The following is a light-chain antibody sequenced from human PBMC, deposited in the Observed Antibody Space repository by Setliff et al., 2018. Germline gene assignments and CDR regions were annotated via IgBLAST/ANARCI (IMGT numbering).Light chain of an antibody. CDR1: SGDVGGYDY. CDR2: DVS. Sequence: QSVLTQPASVSGSTGQSITITCTGTSGDVGGYDYVSWYQQHPGKAPKLMIYDVSNRPSGVSNRFSGSTSGNTASLTISGLQAEDEADYYCGSYTSINTLLYIFGTGTKV. J-gene: IGLJ1*01. V-gene: IGLV2-14*01. CDR3: GSYTSINTLLYI.